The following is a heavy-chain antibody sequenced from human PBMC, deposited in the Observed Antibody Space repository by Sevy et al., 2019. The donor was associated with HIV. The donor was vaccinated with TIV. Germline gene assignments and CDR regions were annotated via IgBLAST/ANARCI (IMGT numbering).Heavy chain of an antibody. CDR2: IGTAGDT. D-gene: IGHD1-26*01. J-gene: IGHJ6*02. Sequence: GGSLRLSCAASGFTFSRYDMHWVRQATGKGLEWVSAIGTAGDTFYPGSVKGRFTVSRENAKNSLYLQMNSLRAGDTAVYYCARGELGDYYYYYGMDVWGQGTTVTVSS. V-gene: IGHV3-13*01. CDR1: GFTFSRYD. CDR3: ARGELGDYYYYYGMDV.